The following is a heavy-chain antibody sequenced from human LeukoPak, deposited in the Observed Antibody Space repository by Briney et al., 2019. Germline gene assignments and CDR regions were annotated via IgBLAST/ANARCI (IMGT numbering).Heavy chain of an antibody. CDR1: GFTFDDYG. CDR2: INWNGGST. D-gene: IGHD3-10*01. CDR3: ARDRSLVRGVIKYYFDY. V-gene: IGHV3-20*04. Sequence: GGSLRLSCAASGFTFDDYGMSWVRQAPGKGLEWVSGINWNGGSTGYADSVKGRFTISRDNAKNSLYLQMNSLRAEDTAVYYCARDRSLVRGVIKYYFDYWGQGTLVTVSS. J-gene: IGHJ4*02.